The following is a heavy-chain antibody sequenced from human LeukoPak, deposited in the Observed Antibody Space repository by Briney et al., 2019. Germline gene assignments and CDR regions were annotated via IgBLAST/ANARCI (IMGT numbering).Heavy chain of an antibody. CDR2: IYYSGST. D-gene: IGHD3-22*01. V-gene: IGHV4-59*01. Sequence: SETLSLTCTVSGGSISSYYWSWIRQPPWKGLEWIGYIYYSGSTNYNPSLKSRVTISVDTSKNQFSLKLSSVTAADTAVYYCARVGGWLPPDYWGQGTLVTVSS. CDR3: ARVGGWLPPDY. CDR1: GGSISSYY. J-gene: IGHJ4*02.